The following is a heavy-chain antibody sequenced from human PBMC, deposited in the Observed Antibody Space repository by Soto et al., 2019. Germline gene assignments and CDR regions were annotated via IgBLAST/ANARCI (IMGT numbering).Heavy chain of an antibody. J-gene: IGHJ4*02. V-gene: IGHV4-30-4*01. CDR3: TRGPSGDKIDY. Sequence: QVQLQESGPGLVEPSQTLSLTCIVSGDSINTVHYSWSWIRQSPDKGLEWIGHIYSGGSTYTIPTLKSRVTISRDTSKNQVSLKLNSVTAADTAVSSCTRGPSGDKIDYWGQGALVIVSS. CDR1: GDSINTVHYS. CDR2: IYSGGST. D-gene: IGHD7-27*01.